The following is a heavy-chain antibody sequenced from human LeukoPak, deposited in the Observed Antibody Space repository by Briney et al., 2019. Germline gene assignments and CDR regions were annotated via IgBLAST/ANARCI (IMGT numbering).Heavy chain of an antibody. CDR3: ARGPGSSWSEGYYYYYMDV. CDR2: ISSSSSYI. CDR1: GFTFSSYS. V-gene: IGHV3-21*01. D-gene: IGHD6-13*01. J-gene: IGHJ6*03. Sequence: PGGSLRLSCAASGFTFSSYSMNWVRQAPGKGLEWVSSISSSSSYIYYADSVKGRFTISRDNAKNSLYLQMNSLRAEDTAVYYCARGPGSSWSEGYYYYYMDVWGKGTTVTVSS.